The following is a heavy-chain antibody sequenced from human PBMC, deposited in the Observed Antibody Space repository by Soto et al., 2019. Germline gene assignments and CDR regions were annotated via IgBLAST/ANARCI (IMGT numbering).Heavy chain of an antibody. V-gene: IGHV6-1*01. CDR3: ARDADYYDSSGYYPKYYFDY. CDR2: TYYRSKWYN. Sequence: QTLSLTCAISGDSVSSNSAAWNWIRQSPSRGLEWLGRTYYRSKWYNDYAVSVKSRITINPDTSKNQFSLQLNSVTPEDTAVYYCARDADYYDSSGYYPKYYFDYWGQGTLVTVS. D-gene: IGHD3-22*01. J-gene: IGHJ4*02. CDR1: GDSVSSNSAA.